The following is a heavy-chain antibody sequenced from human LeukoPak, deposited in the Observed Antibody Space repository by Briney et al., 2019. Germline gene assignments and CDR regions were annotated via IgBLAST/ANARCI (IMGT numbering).Heavy chain of an antibody. J-gene: IGHJ4*02. CDR1: GFTFSNYG. D-gene: IGHD6-19*01. CDR3: ARGGVFSSGWYVDY. CDR2: ISGSGGST. V-gene: IGHV3-23*01. Sequence: GGSLRLSCAVSGFTFSNYGMTWVRQAPGKGLEWVSAISGSGGSTYYADSVKGRFTISRDNAKNSLYLQMNSLRAEDTAVYYCARGGVFSSGWYVDYWGQGTLVSVSS.